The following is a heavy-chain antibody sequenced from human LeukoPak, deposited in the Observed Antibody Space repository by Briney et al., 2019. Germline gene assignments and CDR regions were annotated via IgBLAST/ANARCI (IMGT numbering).Heavy chain of an antibody. V-gene: IGHV3-30*02. CDR1: GFTFSDYS. Sequence: PGGSLRLSCAASGFTFSDYSMHWVRQAPGKGLKWVAFIRYDGSNKYYADSVKGRFTISRDNSKNTLYLQMNSLRAEDTAVYYCAKERGQRQRSSSPVAYWGQGTLVTVSS. CDR2: IRYDGSNK. D-gene: IGHD6-6*01. CDR3: AKERGQRQRSSSPVAY. J-gene: IGHJ4*02.